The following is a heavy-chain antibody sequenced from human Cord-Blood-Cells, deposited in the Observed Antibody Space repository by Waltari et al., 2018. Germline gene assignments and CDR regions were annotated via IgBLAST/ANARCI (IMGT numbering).Heavy chain of an antibody. D-gene: IGHD6-6*01. Sequence: QVQLVQSGAGVKKPGSSVKVSCKASGGTFSSYAISWVRQAPGQGLEWMGGIIPIFGIANYAQKFQGRGTITADESTSTAYMELSSLRSEDTAVYYCAREYEYSSSPTISSYWGQGTLVTVSS. J-gene: IGHJ4*02. CDR3: AREYEYSSSPTISSY. CDR1: GGTFSSYA. V-gene: IGHV1-69*01. CDR2: IIPIFGIA.